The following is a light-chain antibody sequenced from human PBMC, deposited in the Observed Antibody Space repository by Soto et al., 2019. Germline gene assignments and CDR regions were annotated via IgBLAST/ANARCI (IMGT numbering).Light chain of an antibody. CDR1: QSVLYSSNNKNY. J-gene: IGKJ2*01. Sequence: DIVLTQSPDSLAVSLGERATINCKSSQSVLYSSNNKNYLAWYQQKPGQPPKLLIYWASTRESGVPDRFSGNGSGTDCTLTTSSLQAEDVEVYYGQEYYTTSPATFGQGTKLEIK. CDR3: QEYYTTSPAT. V-gene: IGKV4-1*01. CDR2: WAS.